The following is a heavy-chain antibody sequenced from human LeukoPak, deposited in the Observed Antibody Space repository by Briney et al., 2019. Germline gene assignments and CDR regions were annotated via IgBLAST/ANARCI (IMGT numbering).Heavy chain of an antibody. J-gene: IGHJ4*02. D-gene: IGHD3-22*01. V-gene: IGHV1-24*01. CDR2: FEPEGGET. CDR3: ATSYYYDSSPDY. CDR1: GYTLTELS. Sequence: GASVKVSCKVSGYTLTELSMHWVRQAPGKGLEWMGGFEPEGGETIYAQKFQGRVTMTEDTSTDTAYMELSSLRSEDTAVYYCATSYYYDSSPDYWGQGTLVTVSS.